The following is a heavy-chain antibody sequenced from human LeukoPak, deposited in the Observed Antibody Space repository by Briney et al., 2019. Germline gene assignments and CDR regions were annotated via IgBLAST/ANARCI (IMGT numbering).Heavy chain of an antibody. D-gene: IGHD1-26*01. V-gene: IGHV4-59*01. CDR3: ARYSGSHVTFDY. J-gene: IGHJ4*02. Sequence: SETLSLTCTVSAGSISGFYWSWIRQPPGKGLEWIGYVYYSGSPNYNPSLQSRVTISLATSRNQFSLKLYSVTAADTAVYYCARYSGSHVTFDYWGQGTLVTVSS. CDR1: AGSISGFY. CDR2: VYYSGSP.